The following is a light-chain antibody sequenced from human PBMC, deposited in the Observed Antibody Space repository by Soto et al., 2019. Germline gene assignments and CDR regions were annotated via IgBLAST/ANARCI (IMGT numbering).Light chain of an antibody. CDR3: QKYSSVPV. V-gene: IGKV1-27*01. CDR2: AAS. J-gene: IGKJ3*01. Sequence: DIQMTQSPTSLSASVGDRVTITCRASQGIRNFVAWYQQKPGKPPKLLIYAASTLQSGVPSRFSGSGSGTDFTLTINSLQPEDVATYSLQKYSSVPVFGPGTKVEI. CDR1: QGIRNF.